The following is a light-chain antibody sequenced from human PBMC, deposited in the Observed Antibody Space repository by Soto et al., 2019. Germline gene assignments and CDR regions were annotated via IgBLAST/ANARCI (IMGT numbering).Light chain of an antibody. CDR2: DAS. J-gene: IGKJ2*01. Sequence: DIQMTQSPSSLSASVGDRVTITCQASQDIRNYLNWYQQKPGKAPKLLIYDASYLETGVPSRSSGSGSGTDFTFTIDSLQPEDIATYYCQQYVDFPQTFGQGTKLEIK. V-gene: IGKV1-33*01. CDR3: QQYVDFPQT. CDR1: QDIRNY.